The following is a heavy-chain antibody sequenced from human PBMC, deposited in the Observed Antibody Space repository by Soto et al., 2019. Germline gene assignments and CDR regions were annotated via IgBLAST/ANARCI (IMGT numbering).Heavy chain of an antibody. CDR2: ISGSGENT. V-gene: IGHV3-23*01. CDR3: AKTRGQSYYHATDV. Sequence: EVQLLESGGGLVQPGGSLRLSCAASGFTFSNYAMSWVRQAPGKGLEWVSPISGSGENTYYADSVKGRFTISRDNSKNRLYLQMNNLRAEDTAVYYCAKTRGQSYYHATDVWGQGTTVIVSS. J-gene: IGHJ6*02. CDR1: GFTFSNYA.